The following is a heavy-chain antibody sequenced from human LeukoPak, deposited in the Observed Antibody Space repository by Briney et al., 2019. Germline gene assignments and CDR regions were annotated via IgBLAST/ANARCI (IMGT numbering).Heavy chain of an antibody. D-gene: IGHD1-26*01. V-gene: IGHV3-21*01. J-gene: IGHJ3*02. CDR2: ISSGTSYI. CDR1: GFTFNTYT. Sequence: PGGSLRLSCAASGFTFNTYTMNWVRQAPGKGLEWVSSISSGTSYIYYADSVKGRFTISRDNAKNLLYLQMNSLRAEDTAVYYCARDPTSSWETAFDIWGQGTMVTVSS. CDR3: ARDPTSSWETAFDI.